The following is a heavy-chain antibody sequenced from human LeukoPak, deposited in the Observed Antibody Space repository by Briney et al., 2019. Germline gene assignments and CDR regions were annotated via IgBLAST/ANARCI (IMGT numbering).Heavy chain of an antibody. D-gene: IGHD6-13*01. V-gene: IGHV3-30*02. CDR3: AKFGRYSSSWFDY. CDR1: GFTFSSYG. Sequence: PRGSLRLSCAASGFTFSSYGMHWVRQAPGKGLEWVAFIRYDGSNKYYADSVKGRFTISRDNSKNTLYLQMNSLRAEDTAVYYCAKFGRYSSSWFDYWGQGTLVTVSS. J-gene: IGHJ4*02. CDR2: IRYDGSNK.